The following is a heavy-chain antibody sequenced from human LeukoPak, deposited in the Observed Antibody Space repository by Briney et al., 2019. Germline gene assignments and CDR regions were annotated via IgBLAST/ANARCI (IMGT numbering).Heavy chain of an antibody. Sequence: SETLSLTCTVSGGSISSGDYYWSWIRQPPGKGLEWIGYIYYSGSTYYNPSLKSRVTISVDTSKNQFSLKLSSATAADTAVYYCARAGSHLVVPDWFDPWGQGTPVTVSS. CDR1: GGSISSGDYY. CDR3: ARAGSHLVVPDWFDP. V-gene: IGHV4-30-4*08. CDR2: IYYSGST. J-gene: IGHJ5*02. D-gene: IGHD2-15*01.